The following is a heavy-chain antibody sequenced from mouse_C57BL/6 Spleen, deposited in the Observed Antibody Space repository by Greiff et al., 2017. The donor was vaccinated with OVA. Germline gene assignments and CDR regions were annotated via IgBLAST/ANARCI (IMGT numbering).Heavy chain of an antibody. CDR3: ARSRDSNSFYAMDY. V-gene: IGHV1-82*01. CDR1: GYAFSSSW. J-gene: IGHJ4*01. CDR2: IYPGDGDT. Sequence: QVQLQQSGPELVKPGASVKISCKASGYAFSSSWMNWVKQRPGKGLEWIGRIYPGDGDTNYNGKFKGKATLTADKSSSTAYMQLSSLTSDDSAVYFCARSRDSNSFYAMDYWGQGTSGTVSS. D-gene: IGHD2-5*01.